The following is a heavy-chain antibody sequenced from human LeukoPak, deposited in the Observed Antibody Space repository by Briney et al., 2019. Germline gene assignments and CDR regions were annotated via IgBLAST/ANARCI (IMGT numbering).Heavy chain of an antibody. CDR1: GFTVSNNY. D-gene: IGHD3-22*01. CDR2: IYSHGGT. Sequence: GGSLRLSCAASGFTVSNNYMSWVRQAPGKGLEWVSLIYSHGGTNYADSVKGRFTISRDNSKNTLYLQMSSLRAEDTAVYYCARDGIDSSSGISYYYYMAVWGKGTTVTISS. J-gene: IGHJ6*03. CDR3: ARDGIDSSSGISYYYYMAV. V-gene: IGHV3-66*01.